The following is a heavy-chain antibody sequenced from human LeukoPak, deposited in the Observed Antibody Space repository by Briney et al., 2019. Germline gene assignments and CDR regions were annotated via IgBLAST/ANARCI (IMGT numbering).Heavy chain of an antibody. D-gene: IGHD4-17*01. CDR1: AFTFSSYA. J-gene: IGHJ4*02. CDR3: ARDSPTVTSGNYYFDY. CDR2: ISGSGGST. Sequence: PGGSLRLSCADSAFTFSSYAMSWVRQAPGKGLEWVSAISGSGGSTYYADSVKGRFTISRDNSKNTLYLQMNSLRAEDTAVYYCARDSPTVTSGNYYFDYWGQGTLVTVSS. V-gene: IGHV3-23*01.